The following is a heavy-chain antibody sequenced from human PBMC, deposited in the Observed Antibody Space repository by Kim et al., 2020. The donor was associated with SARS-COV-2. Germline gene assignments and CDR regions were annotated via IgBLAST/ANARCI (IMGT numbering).Heavy chain of an antibody. Sequence: ASVKVSCKASGYTFTSYDINWVRQATGQGLEWMGWMNPNSGNTGYAQKFQGRVTMTRNTSISTAYMELSSLRSEDTAVYYCARGKGRITMVRGVKNWFDPWGQGTLVTVSS. CDR2: MNPNSGNT. CDR1: GYTFTSYD. CDR3: ARGKGRITMVRGVKNWFDP. J-gene: IGHJ5*02. D-gene: IGHD3-10*01. V-gene: IGHV1-8*01.